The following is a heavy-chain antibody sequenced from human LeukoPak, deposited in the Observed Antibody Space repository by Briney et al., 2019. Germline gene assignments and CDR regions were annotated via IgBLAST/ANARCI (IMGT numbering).Heavy chain of an antibody. CDR2: ISGSGGST. Sequence: PGGSLRLSCAASGFTFSSYAMSWVRQAPGKGLEWVSAISGSGGSTHYADSVKGRFTISRDNSKNTLYLQMNSLRAEDTAVYYCAKDLGDSSSWYDWGQGTLVTVSS. CDR3: AKDLGDSSSWYD. J-gene: IGHJ4*02. D-gene: IGHD6-13*01. V-gene: IGHV3-23*01. CDR1: GFTFSSYA.